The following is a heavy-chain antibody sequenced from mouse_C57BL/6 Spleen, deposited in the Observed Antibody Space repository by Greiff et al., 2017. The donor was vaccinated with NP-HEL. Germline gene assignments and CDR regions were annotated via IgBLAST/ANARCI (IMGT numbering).Heavy chain of an antibody. CDR2: IYPGSGST. CDR3: ARPPYYSNYWYFDV. J-gene: IGHJ1*03. V-gene: IGHV1-55*01. Sequence: VQLQQPGAELVKPGASVKMSCKASGYTFTSYWITWVKQRPGQGLEWIGDIYPGSGSTNYNEKFKSKATLTVDTSSSTAYMQLSSLTSEDSAVYYCARPPYYSNYWYFDVWGTGTTVTVSS. D-gene: IGHD2-5*01. CDR1: GYTFTSYW.